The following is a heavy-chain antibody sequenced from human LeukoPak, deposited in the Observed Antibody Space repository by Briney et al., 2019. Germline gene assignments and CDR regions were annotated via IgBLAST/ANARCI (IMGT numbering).Heavy chain of an antibody. CDR3: ARDLTTVRGVITNDAFDI. CDR1: GFTFSSYW. D-gene: IGHD3-10*01. V-gene: IGHV3-7*01. J-gene: IGHJ3*02. CDR2: IKQDGSEK. Sequence: GGSLRLSCAASGFTFSSYWMSWVRQAPGKGLEWVANIKQDGSEKYYVDSVKGRFTISRDNAKNSLYLQMNSLRAEDTAVYYCARDLTTVRGVITNDAFDIWGQGTMVTVSS.